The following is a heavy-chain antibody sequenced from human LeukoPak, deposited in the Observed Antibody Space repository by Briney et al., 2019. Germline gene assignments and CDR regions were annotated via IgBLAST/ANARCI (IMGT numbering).Heavy chain of an antibody. V-gene: IGHV1-2*02. Sequence: ASVKVSCKASGYTFTGYYMYWVRQAPGQGLEWMGWSNPNSGGTNYAQKFQGRVTMTRDTSISTAYMELSRLRSDDTAVYYCARDLGGYDFVYWGQGTLVTVSS. CDR3: ARDLGGYDFVY. CDR2: SNPNSGGT. J-gene: IGHJ4*02. D-gene: IGHD5-12*01. CDR1: GYTFTGYY.